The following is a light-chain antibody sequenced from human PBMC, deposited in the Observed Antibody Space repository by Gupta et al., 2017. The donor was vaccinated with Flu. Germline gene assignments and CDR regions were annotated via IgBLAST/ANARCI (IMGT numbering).Light chain of an antibody. J-gene: IGLJ2*01. CDR3: QLWDSSTWV. Sequence: SYELSQPLSVSVALGQTATITCGGSNLGIEDVHWYQQKAGQAPVLVIYRDNNRPSGIPERFSGSTSGNTATLTVSRAQPGDEAAYYCQLWDSSTWVFGGGTKLTVL. CDR2: RDN. V-gene: IGLV3-9*01. CDR1: NLGIED.